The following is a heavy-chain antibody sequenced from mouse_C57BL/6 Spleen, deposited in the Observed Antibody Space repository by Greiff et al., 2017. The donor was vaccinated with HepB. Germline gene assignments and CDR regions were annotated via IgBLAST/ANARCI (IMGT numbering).Heavy chain of an antibody. J-gene: IGHJ4*01. Sequence: QVQLQQSGAELVRPGTSVKLSCKASGYTFTSYWMHWVKQRPGQGLEWIGVIDPSDSYTNYNQKFKGKATLTVDTSSSTAYMQLSSLTSEDSAVYYCARGLHAMDYWGQGTSVTVSS. CDR2: IDPSDSYT. CDR3: ARGLHAMDY. V-gene: IGHV1-59*01. D-gene: IGHD3-3*01. CDR1: GYTFTSYW.